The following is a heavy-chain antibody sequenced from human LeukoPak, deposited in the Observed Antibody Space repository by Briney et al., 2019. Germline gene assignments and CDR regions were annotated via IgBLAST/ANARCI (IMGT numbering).Heavy chain of an antibody. CDR3: ARVGVAVAGTVGYFDY. V-gene: IGHV3-66*01. Sequence: GGSLRLSCAASGFTVSSNYVSWVRQAPGKGLECVLVIYSGGSTYYADSVKGRFTISRDNSKNTLYLQMNSLRAEDTAVYYCARVGVAVAGTVGYFDYWGQGTLVTVSS. CDR2: IYSGGST. J-gene: IGHJ4*02. D-gene: IGHD6-19*01. CDR1: GFTVSSNY.